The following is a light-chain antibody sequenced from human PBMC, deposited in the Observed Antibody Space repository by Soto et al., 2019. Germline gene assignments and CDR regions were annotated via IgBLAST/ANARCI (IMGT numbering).Light chain of an antibody. J-gene: IGLJ3*02. Sequence: QSALTQPRSVSGSPGQSVTISCTGTTGDVGAYDFVSWYQHHPAKAPKLMIYDASKRPSGVPDRFSASKSSNTASLTISGLQAEDEADYYCCSYAGSFTWVFGGGTKVTVL. V-gene: IGLV2-11*01. CDR3: CSYAGSFTWV. CDR2: DAS. CDR1: TGDVGAYDF.